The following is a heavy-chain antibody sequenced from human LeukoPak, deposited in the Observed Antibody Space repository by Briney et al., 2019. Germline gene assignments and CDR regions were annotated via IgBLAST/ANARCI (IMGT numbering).Heavy chain of an antibody. CDR2: INHSGST. CDR1: GGSFSGAS. Sequence: PSETLSLTCAVFGGSFSGASGTWIRQPPGKGLEWVGEINHSGSTNYHPSLKSRVTISQDSSKNQFSLRLTSVTAADTAVYYCARRLTITARNDLDSWGQGPLVSVSS. D-gene: IGHD1-1*01. CDR3: ARRLTITARNDLDS. V-gene: IGHV4-34*01. J-gene: IGHJ4*02.